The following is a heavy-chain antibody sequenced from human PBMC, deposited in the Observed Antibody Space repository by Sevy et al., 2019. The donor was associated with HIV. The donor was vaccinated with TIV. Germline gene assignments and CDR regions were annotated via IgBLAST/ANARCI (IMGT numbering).Heavy chain of an antibody. J-gene: IGHJ5*02. D-gene: IGHD5-12*01. CDR2: IYYTGSN. CDR3: ARAPPVRSGDDSLNWFAP. V-gene: IGHV4-59*01. Sequence: SETMSLTCTVSGGSISSYYWSWIRQPPGRGLEYIGYIYYTGSNNYNPSLKSRFTISVDTSKNPFSLNRKSVTAADTAVYYWARAPPVRSGDDSLNWFAPWGQGTLVTVSS. CDR1: GGSISSYY.